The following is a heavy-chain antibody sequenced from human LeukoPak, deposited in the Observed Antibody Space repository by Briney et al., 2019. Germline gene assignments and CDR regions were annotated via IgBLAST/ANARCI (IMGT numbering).Heavy chain of an antibody. CDR3: AKVRGTYSSGYFFYY. V-gene: IGHV3-9*01. CDR1: GFTFDNYA. D-gene: IGHD6-19*01. CDR2: ISWNSGYI. J-gene: IGHJ4*02. Sequence: QPGRSLRLSCAASGFTFDNYAMHWVRQAPGKGLEWLSIISWNSGYIGYADSVKGRFTISRDNAKKSLDLQMNSLRAEDTAFYYSAKVRGTYSSGYFFYYWGQGTLVTVSS.